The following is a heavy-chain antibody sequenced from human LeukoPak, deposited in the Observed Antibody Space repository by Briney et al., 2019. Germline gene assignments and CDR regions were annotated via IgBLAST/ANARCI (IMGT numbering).Heavy chain of an antibody. V-gene: IGHV3-48*02. D-gene: IGHD3-9*01. CDR2: ISGSNTNI. CDR3: ARDDKHAFDI. Sequence: GGSLRLSCAASRFTFSSYSMNWVRQAPGKGLEWVSYISGSNTNIKYADSVRGRFTISRDNAKNSLYLQMNSLRDEDTAVYYCARDDKHAFDIWGQGTMVTVSS. J-gene: IGHJ3*02. CDR1: RFTFSSYS.